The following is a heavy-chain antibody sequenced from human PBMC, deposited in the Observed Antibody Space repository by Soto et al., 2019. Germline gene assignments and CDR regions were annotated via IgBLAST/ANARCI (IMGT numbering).Heavy chain of an antibody. CDR3: ATTPYDSSGYYLDY. Sequence: GGSLRLSCAASGFTFSSYGMHWVRQAPGKGLEWVAVIWYDGSNKYYADSVKGRFTISRDKSKNTLYLQMNSLRAEDTAVYYCATTPYDSSGYYLDYWGQGTLVTVSS. CDR1: GFTFSSYG. D-gene: IGHD3-22*01. J-gene: IGHJ4*02. CDR2: IWYDGSNK. V-gene: IGHV3-33*01.